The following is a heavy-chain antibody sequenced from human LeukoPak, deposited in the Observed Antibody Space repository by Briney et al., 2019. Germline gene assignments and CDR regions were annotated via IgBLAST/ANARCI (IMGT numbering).Heavy chain of an antibody. CDR2: IYYSGST. Sequence: SGTLSLTCTVSGGSISSGGYYWSWIRQHPGKGLEWIGYIYYSGSTYYNPSLKSRVTISVDTSKNQFSLKLSSVTAADTAVYYCARLKAHYFDYWGQGTLVTVSS. CDR3: ARLKAHYFDY. V-gene: IGHV4-31*03. J-gene: IGHJ4*02. CDR1: GGSISSGGYY.